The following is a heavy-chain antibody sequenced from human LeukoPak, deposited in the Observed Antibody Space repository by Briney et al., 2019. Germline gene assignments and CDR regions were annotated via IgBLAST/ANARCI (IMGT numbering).Heavy chain of an antibody. D-gene: IGHD5-18*01. CDR3: AKDQGLTAPPPYGLDV. Sequence: GGSLRLSCAASGFTFTNHGMHWVRQAPGKGLEWVAVVWFDGTSKYYADSVKGRFTISRDNTKNTLYLQMNSLRAEDTAVYYCAKDQGLTAPPPYGLDVWGQGTTVIVTS. J-gene: IGHJ6*02. CDR1: GFTFTNHG. CDR2: VWFDGTSK. V-gene: IGHV3-33*06.